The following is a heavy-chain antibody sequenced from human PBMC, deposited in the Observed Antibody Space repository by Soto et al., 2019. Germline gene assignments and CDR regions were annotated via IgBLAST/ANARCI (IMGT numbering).Heavy chain of an antibody. V-gene: IGHV1-18*01. CDR3: ARDSPPVDY. CDR2: ISACNGNT. Sequence: QVQLVQSGAEVKKPGASVKVSCKASGYTFTNYGISWVLQAPGQGLEWIGWISACNGNTNYAQKLHGRDTMTTDTSTSTAYMEPRRLRSDDTAVYYCARDSPPVDYWGQGTLVTVSS. CDR1: GYTFTNYG. J-gene: IGHJ4*02.